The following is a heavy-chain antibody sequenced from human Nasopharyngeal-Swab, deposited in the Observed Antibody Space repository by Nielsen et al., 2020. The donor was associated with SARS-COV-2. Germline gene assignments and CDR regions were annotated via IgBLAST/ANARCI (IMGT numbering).Heavy chain of an antibody. CDR3: ATMTGVYDYVWGPRGWFDP. J-gene: IGHJ5*02. CDR2: FDPEDGET. D-gene: IGHD3-16*01. CDR1: GYTLTELS. V-gene: IGHV1-24*01. Sequence: ASVKVSCKVSGYTLTELSMHWVRQAPGKGLERMGGFDPEDGETIYAQKFQGRVTMTEDTSTDTAYMELSSLRSEDTAVYYCATMTGVYDYVWGPRGWFDPWGQGTLVTVSS.